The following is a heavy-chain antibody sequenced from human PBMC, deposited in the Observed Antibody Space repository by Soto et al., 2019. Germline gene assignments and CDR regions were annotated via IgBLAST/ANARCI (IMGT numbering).Heavy chain of an antibody. CDR3: ARDSSSLDP. Sequence: PSETLSLTCAVSGYSITSGYYWGWIRQPPGKGLEWIGSIYHSGSTYYNPSLKSRVTISVDTSENQFSLKLSSVTAADTAMYYCARDSSSLDPWGQGTLVTVS. J-gene: IGHJ5*02. CDR1: GYSITSGYY. CDR2: IYHSGST. V-gene: IGHV4-38-2*02. D-gene: IGHD6-13*01.